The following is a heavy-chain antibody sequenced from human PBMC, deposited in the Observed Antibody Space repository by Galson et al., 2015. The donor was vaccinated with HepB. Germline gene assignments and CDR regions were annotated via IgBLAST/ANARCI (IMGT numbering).Heavy chain of an antibody. V-gene: IGHV3-48*03. CDR2: ISSSGSTI. Sequence: SLRLSCAASGFTFSSYEMNWVRQAPGKGLEWVSYISSSGSTIYYADSVKGRFTISRDNAKNSLYLQMNSLRAEDTAVYYCARDFPSGSYLSWQVYYGMDVWGQGTTVTVSS. CDR1: GFTFSSYE. J-gene: IGHJ6*02. D-gene: IGHD1-26*01. CDR3: ARDFPSGSYLSWQVYYGMDV.